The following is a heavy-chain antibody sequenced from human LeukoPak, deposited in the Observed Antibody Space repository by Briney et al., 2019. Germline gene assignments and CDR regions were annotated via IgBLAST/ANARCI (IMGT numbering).Heavy chain of an antibody. CDR3: ARDAAYSGSYYGHFDY. Sequence: GGSLRLSCAASGFTFSDYYMSRIRQAPGKGLEWVSYISSSGSTIYYADSVKGRFTISRDNAKNSLYLQMNSLRAEDTAVYYCARDAAYSGSYYGHFDYWGQGTLVTVSS. CDR1: GFTFSDYY. J-gene: IGHJ4*02. D-gene: IGHD1-26*01. CDR2: ISSSGSTI. V-gene: IGHV3-11*04.